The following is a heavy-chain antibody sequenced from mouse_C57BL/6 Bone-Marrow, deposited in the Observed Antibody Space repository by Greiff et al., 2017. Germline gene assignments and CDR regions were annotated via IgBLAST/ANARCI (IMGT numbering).Heavy chain of an antibody. CDR2: IYPGDGDT. Sequence: VKLQQSGPELVKPGASVKISCKASGYAFSSSWMNWVKQRPGTGLEWIGRIYPGDGDTNYTGKFKGKATLTADKSSSTAYMQLSSMTSEDSAVYYCARGGVLRPYAMDDWGQGTSVTVSS. J-gene: IGHJ4*01. CDR1: GYAFSSSW. D-gene: IGHD2-4*01. CDR3: ARGGVLRPYAMDD. V-gene: IGHV1-82*01.